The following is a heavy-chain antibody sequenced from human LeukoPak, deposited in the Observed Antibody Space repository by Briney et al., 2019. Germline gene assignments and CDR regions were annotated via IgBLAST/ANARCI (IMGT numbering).Heavy chain of an antibody. J-gene: IGHJ4*02. V-gene: IGHV1-69*13. CDR2: IIPIFGTA. CDR3: ARENVDIVATQTGYIDY. CDR1: GGTFTSYA. Sequence: GASVTVSFTSSGGTFTSYAISWVRQAPGQGLEWMGGIIPIFGTANYAQKFQGRVTITADESTSTAYMELSSLRSEDTAVYYCARENVDIVATQTGYIDYWGQGTLVTVSS. D-gene: IGHD5-12*01.